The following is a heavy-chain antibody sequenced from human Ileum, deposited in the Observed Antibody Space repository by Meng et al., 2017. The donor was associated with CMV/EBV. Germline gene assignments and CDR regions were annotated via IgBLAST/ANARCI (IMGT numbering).Heavy chain of an antibody. CDR1: GGSVSSGSYY. Sequence: SETLSLTCNVSGGSVSSGSYYWNWLRQPPGKGLEWIAYFYYTGITNYNPYLKSRVTISADTSKNLFALKLTSVTTADTAVYYCARADVALDYWGQGMLVTVSS. V-gene: IGHV4-61*03. D-gene: IGHD2-15*01. CDR3: ARADVALDY. J-gene: IGHJ4*02. CDR2: FYYTGIT.